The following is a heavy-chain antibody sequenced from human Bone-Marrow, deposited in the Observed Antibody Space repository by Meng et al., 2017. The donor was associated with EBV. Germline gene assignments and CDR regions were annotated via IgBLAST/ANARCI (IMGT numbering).Heavy chain of an antibody. CDR3: SRDLAGSDDY. V-gene: IGHV3-74*01. CDR1: GFIFSSYW. J-gene: IGHJ4*02. CDR2: INSDGTIT. D-gene: IGHD1-14*01. Sequence: VLLLDSWGGLIQPGGSLEPVVEASGFIFSSYWMHWVRQGPGKGLVWVSRINSDGTITNYADSVKGRFTISRDNAKNTLYLQMNNLRAEDTAVYYCSRDLAGSDDYWGRGTLVTVSS.